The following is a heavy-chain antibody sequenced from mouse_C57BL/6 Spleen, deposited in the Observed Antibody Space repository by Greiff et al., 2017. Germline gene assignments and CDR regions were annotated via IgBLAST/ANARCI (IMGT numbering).Heavy chain of an antibody. CDR3: ARRDYDGDWYFDV. Sequence: VQLKESGPELVKPGASVKISCKASGYSFTGYYMNWVKQSPEKSLEWIGEINPSTGGTTYNQKFKAKATLTVDKSSSTAYMQLKSLTSEDSAVYYCARRDYDGDWYFDVWGTGTTVTVSS. CDR1: GYSFTGYY. V-gene: IGHV1-42*01. J-gene: IGHJ1*03. CDR2: INPSTGGT. D-gene: IGHD2-4*01.